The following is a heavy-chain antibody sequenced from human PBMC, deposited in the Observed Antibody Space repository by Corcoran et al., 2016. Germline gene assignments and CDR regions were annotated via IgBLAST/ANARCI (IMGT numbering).Heavy chain of an antibody. J-gene: IGHJ5*02. CDR2: INPSGGST. CDR3: ARGPRSNWFDP. V-gene: IGHV1-46*01. CDR1: GYTFTSYY. Sequence: QVQLVQSGAEVKKPGASVKVSCKASGYTFTSYYMHWVRQAPGQGLEWMGIINPSGGSTSYAQKFQGRVTMTRDTSTRTVYMELSSLGSEDTAVYDCARGPRSNWFDPWGQGTLVTVSS.